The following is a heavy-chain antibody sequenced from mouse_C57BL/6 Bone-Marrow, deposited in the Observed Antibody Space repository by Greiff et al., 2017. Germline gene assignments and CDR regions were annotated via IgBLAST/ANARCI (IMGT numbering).Heavy chain of an antibody. Sequence: VQLQEPGAELVKPGASVKMSCKASGYTFTSYWITWVKQRPGQGLEWIGDIYPGSGSTNYNEKFKSKATLTVDTSSSTAYMQLSSLTSEDSAVYYCARGNSNYVLDYWGQGTTLTVSS. CDR2: IYPGSGST. CDR3: ARGNSNYVLDY. J-gene: IGHJ2*01. CDR1: GYTFTSYW. D-gene: IGHD2-5*01. V-gene: IGHV1-55*01.